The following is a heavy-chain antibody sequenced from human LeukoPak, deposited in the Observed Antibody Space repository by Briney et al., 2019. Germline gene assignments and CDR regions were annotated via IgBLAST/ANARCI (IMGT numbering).Heavy chain of an antibody. CDR1: GGSFSGYY. CDR2: INHSGST. V-gene: IGHV4-34*01. D-gene: IGHD4-17*01. CDR3: ARGYDDYGDYGNYKGDYYYMDV. Sequence: SETLSLTCAVYGGSFSGYYWGWIRQPPGKGLEWIGEINHSGSTNYNPSLKSRVTISVDTSKNQFSLKLSSVTAADTAVYYCARGYDDYGDYGNYKGDYYYMDVWGKGTTVTVSS. J-gene: IGHJ6*03.